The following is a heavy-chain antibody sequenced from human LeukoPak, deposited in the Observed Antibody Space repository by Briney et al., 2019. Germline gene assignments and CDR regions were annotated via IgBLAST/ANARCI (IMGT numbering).Heavy chain of an antibody. Sequence: SETLSPTCTVSGGSISSGSYYWSWIRQPAGKGLEWIGRIYTSGSTNYNPSLKSRVTISVDTSKNQFSLKLSSVTAADTAVYYCARFGGNPTAGDYWGQGTLVTVSS. J-gene: IGHJ4*02. CDR1: GGSISSGSYY. CDR3: ARFGGNPTAGDY. V-gene: IGHV4-61*02. D-gene: IGHD4-23*01. CDR2: IYTSGST.